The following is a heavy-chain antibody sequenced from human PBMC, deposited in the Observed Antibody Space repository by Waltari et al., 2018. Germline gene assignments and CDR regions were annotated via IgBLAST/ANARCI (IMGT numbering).Heavy chain of an antibody. V-gene: IGHV4-39*01. J-gene: IGHJ3*02. Sequence: QLQLQESGPGLVQPSETLSLTCTVSGGSISSSSYYWGWIRQPPGKGLGWIGSIYYSGRTYYNPSLKSRVTISVDTSRNQFSLKLSSVTAADTAVCYCAQPKDGIAASVDIWGQGTIVTVSS. D-gene: IGHD6-13*01. CDR1: GGSISSSSYY. CDR2: IYYSGRT. CDR3: AQPKDGIAASVDI.